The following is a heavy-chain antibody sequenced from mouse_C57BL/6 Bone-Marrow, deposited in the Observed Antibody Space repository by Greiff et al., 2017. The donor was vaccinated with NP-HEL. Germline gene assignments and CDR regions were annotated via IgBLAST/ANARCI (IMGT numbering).Heavy chain of an antibody. J-gene: IGHJ1*03. V-gene: IGHV3-6*01. CDR2: ISYDGSN. Sequence: EVKLQESGPGLVKPSQSLSLTCSVTGYSITSGYYWNWIRQFPGNKLEWMGYISYDGSNNYNPSLKNRISITRDTSKNQFFLKLNSVTTEDTATYYCARDEGVYWYFDVWGTGTTVTVSS. CDR1: GYSITSGYY. CDR3: ARDEGVYWYFDV.